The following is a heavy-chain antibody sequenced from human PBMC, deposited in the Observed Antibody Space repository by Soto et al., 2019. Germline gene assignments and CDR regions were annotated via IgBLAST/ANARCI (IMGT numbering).Heavy chain of an antibody. CDR2: MYFNEST. CDR3: ARDHKEAFDT. J-gene: IGHJ3*02. Sequence: PXETLSLTCTVAGFSISSYFLNWIRQAPGKGLEWIGYMYFNESTNYNPSLKSRVTISLDTSKSLFSLKLNSVTAADTAVYYCARDHKEAFDTWGQGTLVTVSS. CDR1: GFSISSYF. V-gene: IGHV4-59*01.